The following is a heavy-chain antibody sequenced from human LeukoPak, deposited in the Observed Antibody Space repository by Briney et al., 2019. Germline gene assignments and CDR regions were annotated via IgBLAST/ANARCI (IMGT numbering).Heavy chain of an antibody. D-gene: IGHD6-13*01. Sequence: ASVKVSCKASGYTFTNYSISWVRQAPGQGLEWMGWISAYNGNTNYAQKLQGRVTMTTDTSTSTAYMELRSLRSDDTAVYYCARVGIAAAGTPQGGSSYWGQGTLVTVSS. CDR3: ARVGIAAAGTPQGGSSY. V-gene: IGHV1-18*01. CDR1: GYTFTNYS. CDR2: ISAYNGNT. J-gene: IGHJ4*02.